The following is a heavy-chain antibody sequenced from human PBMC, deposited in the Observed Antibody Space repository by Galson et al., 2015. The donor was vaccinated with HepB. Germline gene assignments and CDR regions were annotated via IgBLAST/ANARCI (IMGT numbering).Heavy chain of an antibody. V-gene: IGHV3-9*01. CDR2: ISWNGGDI. Sequence: SLRLSCATSGFSFDDYAMHWVRQAPGKGLEWVSSISWNGGDITYSDSVKGRCTIPRDNAKNSVFLQMNSLRDEDTAFYYCAKDRGPRDYDSLDYWGQGTLVTVSS. CDR1: GFSFDDYA. D-gene: IGHD3-22*01. CDR3: AKDRGPRDYDSLDY. J-gene: IGHJ4*02.